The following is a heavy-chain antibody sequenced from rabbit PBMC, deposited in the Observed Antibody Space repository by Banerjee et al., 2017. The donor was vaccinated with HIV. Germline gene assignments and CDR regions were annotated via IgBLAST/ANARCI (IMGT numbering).Heavy chain of an antibody. Sequence: QEQLEESGGDLVKPGRSLTLTCTASGFSFSDKYVMCWVRQAPGKGLEWIGCINTNSGNTVYASWAKGRFTISKTSSTTVPLQMTSLTAADTATHFCARGVWNRVWGDLWGPGTLHRL. CDR3: ARGVWNRVWGDL. D-gene: IGHD4-1*01. CDR2: INTNSGNT. J-gene: IGHJ4*01. V-gene: IGHV1S45*01. CDR1: GFSFSDKYV.